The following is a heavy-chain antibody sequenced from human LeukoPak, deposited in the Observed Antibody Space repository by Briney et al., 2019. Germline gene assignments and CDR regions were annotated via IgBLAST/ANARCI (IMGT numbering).Heavy chain of an antibody. J-gene: IGHJ4*02. CDR2: ISRSSSYI. Sequence: GGSLRLSCAASGFTFSSYSMNSVRQAPGKGLGWVSSISRSSSYIYYADSVKGRFTISRDNAKNSLYLQMNSLRAEDTAVYYCARGDYSNYEFDYWGQGTLVTVSS. V-gene: IGHV3-21*01. CDR3: ARGDYSNYEFDY. CDR1: GFTFSSYS. D-gene: IGHD4-11*01.